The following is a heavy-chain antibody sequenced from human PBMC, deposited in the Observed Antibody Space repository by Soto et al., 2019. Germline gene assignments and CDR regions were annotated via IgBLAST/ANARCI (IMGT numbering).Heavy chain of an antibody. CDR1: GFNFDAYA. CDR3: AKDLDLTGSGYGMDV. Sequence: GGSLRLSCTPFGFNFDAYAMSWVRQAPGKGLEWVSAVTATAESAYYTDSVRGRFIITRDNSDNMLYLQMSSLRVEDTAVYYCAKDLDLTGSGYGMDVWGQGTTVTVSS. J-gene: IGHJ6*02. CDR2: VTATAESA. V-gene: IGHV3-23*01. D-gene: IGHD3-9*01.